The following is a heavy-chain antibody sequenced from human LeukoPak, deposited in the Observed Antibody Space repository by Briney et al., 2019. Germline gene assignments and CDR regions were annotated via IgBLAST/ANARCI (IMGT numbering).Heavy chain of an antibody. J-gene: IGHJ4*02. D-gene: IGHD3-22*01. CDR1: GFTFSSSA. CDR2: IGGSGAGT. Sequence: GGSLRLSCAASGFTFSSSAMSWVRQAPGKGLEWVSGIGGSGAGTYYAVSVKGRFTISRENSKNTLYLQMNSLRAEDTAVYYCATTLHSGYYDLYWGQGTLVTVSS. V-gene: IGHV3-23*01. CDR3: ATTLHSGYYDLY.